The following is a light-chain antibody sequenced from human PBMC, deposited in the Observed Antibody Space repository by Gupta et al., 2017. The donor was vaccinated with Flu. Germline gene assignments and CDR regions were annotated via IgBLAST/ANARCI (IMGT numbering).Light chain of an antibody. V-gene: IGLV3-21*02. Sequence: SYVLTQPPSLSVAPGQTASITCGGDDIAYKSVHWSHQRPGQAHVLVVSDDRDRPSGLPERFSGSNSGNTATLTSSRVEAGDEADYYCQVWDISGDHVVFGGGTKLTVL. CDR3: QVWDISGDHVV. CDR1: DIAYKS. CDR2: DDR. J-gene: IGLJ3*02.